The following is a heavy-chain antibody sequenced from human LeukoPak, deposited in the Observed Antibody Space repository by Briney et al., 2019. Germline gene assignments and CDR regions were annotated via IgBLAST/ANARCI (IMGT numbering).Heavy chain of an antibody. CDR2: ISSSSDYI. V-gene: IGHV3-21*01. Sequence: PGGSLILSCAASGFTFSTSSMNWVRQAPGKGLEWVSSISSSSDYIYYADSVKGRFTISRDNAKNSLYLQLNSLRAEDTAVYYCARGILADDYWGQGTLVTVSS. J-gene: IGHJ4*02. CDR3: ARGILADDY. D-gene: IGHD5-18*01. CDR1: GFTFSTSS.